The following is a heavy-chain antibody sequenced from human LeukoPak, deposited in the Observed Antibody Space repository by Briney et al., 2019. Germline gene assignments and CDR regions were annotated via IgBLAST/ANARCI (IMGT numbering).Heavy chain of an antibody. J-gene: IGHJ5*02. D-gene: IGHD3-22*01. V-gene: IGHV3-33*01. Sequence: GGSLRLSRAASGFTFSSYGMHWVRQAPGKGLEWVAVIWYDGSNKYYADSVKGRFTISRDNAKNSLYLQMNSLRAEDTAVYYCARRRDSSGYSNWFDPWGQGTLVTVSS. CDR1: GFTFSSYG. CDR3: ARRRDSSGYSNWFDP. CDR2: IWYDGSNK.